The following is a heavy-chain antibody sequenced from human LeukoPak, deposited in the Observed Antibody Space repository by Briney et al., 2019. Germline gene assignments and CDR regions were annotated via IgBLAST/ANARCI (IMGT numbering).Heavy chain of an antibody. CDR3: ARAEVVAPFDY. D-gene: IGHD2-15*01. CDR2: INPNSGGT. J-gene: IGHJ4*02. V-gene: IGHV1-2*02. CDR1: GYTFTRYY. Sequence: GASVKVSCKASGYTFTRYYMHWVRQAPGQGLEGMGWINPNSGGTNYAQKFQGRVTMTRDTSISTAYMELSRLRSDDTAVYYCARAEVVAPFDYWGQGTLVTVSS.